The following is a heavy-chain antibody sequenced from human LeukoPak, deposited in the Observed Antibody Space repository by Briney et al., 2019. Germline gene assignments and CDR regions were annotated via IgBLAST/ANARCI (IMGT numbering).Heavy chain of an antibody. J-gene: IGHJ6*02. CDR3: ARDLGVVVAATNYYYYYGMDV. CDR2: IYYSGTA. D-gene: IGHD2-15*01. CDR1: GGSISSGGYY. Sequence: PSETLSLTCTVSGGSISSGGYYWSWVRQHPEKGLEWIGYIYYSGTAYYNPSLKSRVTMSVDTSKNQFSLKLSSVTAADTAVYYCARDLGVVVAATNYYYYYGMDVWGQGTTVTVSS. V-gene: IGHV4-31*03.